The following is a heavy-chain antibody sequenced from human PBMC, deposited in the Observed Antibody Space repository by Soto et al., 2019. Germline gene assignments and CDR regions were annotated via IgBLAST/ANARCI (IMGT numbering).Heavy chain of an antibody. CDR1: GHTLTELS. V-gene: IGHV1-24*01. Sequence: QVQLLQSGAEVKKPGASVKVSCKVSGHTLTELSMHWVRQAPGRGLEWMGGFDPEDGETIFAQKFQGRGTMTEDTSTDSTYMALTSLRSEDTAVYYCAAGGTRWLHSPLDYLGQGTLVTISS. J-gene: IGHJ4*02. CDR3: AAGGTRWLHSPLDY. D-gene: IGHD1-1*01. CDR2: FDPEDGET.